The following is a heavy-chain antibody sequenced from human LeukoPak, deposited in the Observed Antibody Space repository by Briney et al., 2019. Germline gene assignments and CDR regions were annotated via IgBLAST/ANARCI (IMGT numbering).Heavy chain of an antibody. Sequence: SETLSLTCAVYGGSFSGYYWSWIRQPPGKGLEWIGDINHSGSTNYNPSLKSRVTISVDTSKNQFSLKLSSVTAADTAVYYCARARRYYGSGSYYNPTEIYYFDYWGQGTLVTVSS. CDR2: INHSGST. D-gene: IGHD3-10*01. CDR3: ARARRYYGSGSYYNPTEIYYFDY. CDR1: GGSFSGYY. J-gene: IGHJ4*02. V-gene: IGHV4-34*01.